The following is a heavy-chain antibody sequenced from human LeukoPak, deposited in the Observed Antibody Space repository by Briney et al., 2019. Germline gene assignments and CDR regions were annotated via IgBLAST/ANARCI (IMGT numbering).Heavy chain of an antibody. CDR1: GFTFNFYW. J-gene: IGHJ4*02. CDR3: ARDPFDILTDPYSDY. CDR2: INSDGSST. D-gene: IGHD3-9*01. Sequence: GGSLRLSCAASGFTFNFYWMHWVRQAPGKGLLWVSRINSDGSSTSYADSVKGRFTISRDNAKNTLYLQMNSLRAEDTAVYYCARDPFDILTDPYSDYWGQGTLVTVSS. V-gene: IGHV3-74*01.